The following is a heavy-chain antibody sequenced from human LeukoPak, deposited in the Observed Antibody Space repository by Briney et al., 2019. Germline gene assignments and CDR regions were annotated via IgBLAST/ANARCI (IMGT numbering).Heavy chain of an antibody. D-gene: IGHD3-10*01. V-gene: IGHV4-28*06. CDR2: IYYSGRT. Sequence: SDTLSLTCAVSGYSISSSNWWGWIRQPPGKGLEWIGYIYYSGRTNYNPSLKSRVTMSVDTSKNQFSLKLSSVTALDTAVYYCARSRFDAVDIWGQGTMVTVSS. CDR3: ARSRFDAVDI. J-gene: IGHJ3*02. CDR1: GYSISSSNW.